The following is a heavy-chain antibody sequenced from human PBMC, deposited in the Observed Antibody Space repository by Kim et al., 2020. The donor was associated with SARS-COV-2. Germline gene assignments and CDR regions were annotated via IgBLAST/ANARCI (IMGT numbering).Heavy chain of an antibody. CDR3: AKRDEWGYSYGYVDY. V-gene: IGHV3-30*18. Sequence: GGSLRLSCAASGFTFSSYGMHWVRQAPGKGLEWVAVISYDGSNKYYADSVKGRFTISRDNSKNTLYLQMNSLRAEDTAVYYCAKRDEWGYSYGYVDYWGQGTLVTVSS. J-gene: IGHJ4*02. CDR1: GFTFSSYG. CDR2: ISYDGSNK. D-gene: IGHD5-18*01.